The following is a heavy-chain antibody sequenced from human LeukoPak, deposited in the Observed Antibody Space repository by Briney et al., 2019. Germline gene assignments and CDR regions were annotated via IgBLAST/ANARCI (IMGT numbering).Heavy chain of an antibody. CDR2: IYTSGST. Sequence: SQTLSLTCTVSGGSISSGSYYWSWIRQPAGKGLEWIGRIYTSGSTDYNPSLKSRVTISVDTSKNQFSLKLSSVTAADTAVYYCARFEAYPLYYYYYMDVWGKGTTVTVSS. CDR3: ARFEAYPLYYYYYMDV. J-gene: IGHJ6*03. V-gene: IGHV4-61*02. CDR1: GGSISSGSYY.